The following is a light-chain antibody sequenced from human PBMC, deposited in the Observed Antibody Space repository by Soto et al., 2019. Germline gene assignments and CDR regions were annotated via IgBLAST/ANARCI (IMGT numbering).Light chain of an antibody. Sequence: EIVLTQSPSTLSVSAGERATLSCRASQRVSSYLAWYQQKPGQAPRLLIYDASNTATGIPSRFSGSGSGTDFTLPTSSLEPEDFAVYYCQQRSNWPITFGQGTRLEIK. J-gene: IGKJ5*01. CDR3: QQRSNWPIT. CDR2: DAS. CDR1: QRVSSY. V-gene: IGKV3-11*01.